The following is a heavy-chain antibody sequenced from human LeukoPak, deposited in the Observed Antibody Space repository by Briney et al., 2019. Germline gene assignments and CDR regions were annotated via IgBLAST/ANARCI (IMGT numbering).Heavy chain of an antibody. J-gene: IGHJ4*02. Sequence: SVKVSCKASGTTFSRSAISWVRQAPGKGLEWMGGVIPILGTTNYAQKFQDRLLITTDDSTSTAYMEVSSLRSVDTAVYYCARDDGSATMGFDSWGQGTLVTVSS. CDR1: GTTFSRSA. CDR3: ARDDGSATMGFDS. V-gene: IGHV1-69*05. D-gene: IGHD1-26*01. CDR2: VIPILGTT.